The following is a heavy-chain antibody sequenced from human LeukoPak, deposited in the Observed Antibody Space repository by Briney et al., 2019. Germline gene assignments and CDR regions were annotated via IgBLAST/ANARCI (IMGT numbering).Heavy chain of an antibody. Sequence: SVKVSCKASGGTFSSYAISWVRQAPGQGLEWMGGIIPIFGTANYAQKFQGRVTITADESTSTAYMELSSLRSEDTAVYYCAKDHYYDSSNYYYGRPNLFDYWGQGTLVTVSS. V-gene: IGHV1-69*13. J-gene: IGHJ4*02. CDR1: GGTFSSYA. D-gene: IGHD3-22*01. CDR3: AKDHYYDSSNYYYGRPNLFDY. CDR2: IIPIFGTA.